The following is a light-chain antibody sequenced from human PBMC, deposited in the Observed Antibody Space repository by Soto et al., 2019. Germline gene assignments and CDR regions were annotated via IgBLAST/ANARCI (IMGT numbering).Light chain of an antibody. CDR3: FSHRSGDSHV. Sequence: QSALTQSASVSWSPGQSITISCTGTSSDIGAYNYVSWYQQYPGKAPKLMIYGVTNRPSGVSNRFSGSKTGNTASLTISGLQAEDEADYYCFSHRSGDSHVFGTGTKGTVL. V-gene: IGLV2-14*01. J-gene: IGLJ1*01. CDR1: SSDIGAYNY. CDR2: GVT.